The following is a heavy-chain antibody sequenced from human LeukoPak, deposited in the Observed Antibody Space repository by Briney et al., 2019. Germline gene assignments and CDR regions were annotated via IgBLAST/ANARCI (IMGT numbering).Heavy chain of an antibody. CDR1: GFSFSRYS. D-gene: IGHD2-21*02. CDR3: ARWALYCGGDCYPSFDY. Sequence: GGSLRLSCTASGFSFSRYSMNWVRQAPGKGLEWISYISSDGSTIYYADSVKGRFTISRDNARNSLYLQMNSLRAEDTAVYYCARWALYCGGDCYPSFDYWGQGTLVTVSS. J-gene: IGHJ4*02. V-gene: IGHV3-48*01. CDR2: ISSDGSTI.